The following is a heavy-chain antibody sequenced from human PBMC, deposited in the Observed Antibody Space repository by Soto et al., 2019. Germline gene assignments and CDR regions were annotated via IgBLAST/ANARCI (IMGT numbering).Heavy chain of an antibody. V-gene: IGHV4-30-4*01. D-gene: IGHD5-12*01. J-gene: IGHJ4*02. CDR3: ARVPPPYRFHYDD. Sequence: QVQLQESGPGLVKPSQTLSLTCNVSGVSIGSGDYYWSWIRQPPGKGLEWIGDIYSSGTTYYNPSLKSRLTISFDTSRSVCSPKQRSVTAADTAVYYCARVPPPYRFHYDDWGQGTVVTVSS. CDR1: GVSIGSGDYY. CDR2: IYSSGTT.